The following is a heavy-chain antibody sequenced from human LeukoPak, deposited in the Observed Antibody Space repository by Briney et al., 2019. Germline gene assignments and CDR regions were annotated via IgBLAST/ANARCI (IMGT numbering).Heavy chain of an antibody. CDR2: IYHSGST. V-gene: IGHV4-38-2*02. CDR1: GYSISSGYY. D-gene: IGHD2-15*01. CDR3: ARSAGGRNFDY. J-gene: IGHJ4*02. Sequence: SETLSLTCTVSGYSISSGYYWGWIRQPPGKGLEWIGSIYHSGSTYYNPSLKSRVTISVDTSKNQFSLKLSSVTAADTAVYYCARSAGGRNFDYWGQGTLVTVSS.